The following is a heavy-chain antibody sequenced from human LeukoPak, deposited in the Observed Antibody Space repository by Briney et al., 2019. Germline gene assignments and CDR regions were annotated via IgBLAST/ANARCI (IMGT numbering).Heavy chain of an antibody. D-gene: IGHD3-22*01. Sequence: GGSLRLSCAASGFTFRSYGIHWVRQAPGKGLEWVTGTWYDGSNKYYADPVKGRFTISRDNSKSTFHLQMNSLRAEDTAVYYCAKVGYDSSGYYYDGMDVWGQGTTVTVSS. CDR3: AKVGYDSSGYYYDGMDV. J-gene: IGHJ6*02. CDR1: GFTFRSYG. V-gene: IGHV3-33*03. CDR2: TWYDGSNK.